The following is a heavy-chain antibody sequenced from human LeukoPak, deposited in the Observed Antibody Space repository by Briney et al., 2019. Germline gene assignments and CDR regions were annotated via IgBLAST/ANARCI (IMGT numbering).Heavy chain of an antibody. V-gene: IGHV4-34*01. CDR1: GGSFSGYY. Sequence: SETLSLTCAVYGGSFSGYYWSWIRQPPGKGLEWIGEIYHSGSTNYNPSLKSRVTISVDKSKNQFSLKLSSVTAADTAVYYCARDPVGWFGGRERAFDYWGQGTLVTVSS. CDR2: IYHSGST. CDR3: ARDPVGWFGGRERAFDY. D-gene: IGHD3-10*01. J-gene: IGHJ4*02.